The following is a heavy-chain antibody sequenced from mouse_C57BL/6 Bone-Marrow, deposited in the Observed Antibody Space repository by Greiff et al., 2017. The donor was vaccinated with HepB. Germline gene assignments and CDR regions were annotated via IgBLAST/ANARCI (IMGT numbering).Heavy chain of an antibody. D-gene: IGHD1-1*01. Sequence: DVKLVESGGGLVKPGGSLKLSCAASGFTFSDYGMHWVRQAPEKGLEWVAYISSGSSTIYYADTVKGRFTISRDNAKNTLFLQMTSLRSEDTAMYYCARPFYYYGSSYTWFAYWGQGTLVTVSA. J-gene: IGHJ3*01. V-gene: IGHV5-17*01. CDR1: GFTFSDYG. CDR2: ISSGSSTI. CDR3: ARPFYYYGSSYTWFAY.